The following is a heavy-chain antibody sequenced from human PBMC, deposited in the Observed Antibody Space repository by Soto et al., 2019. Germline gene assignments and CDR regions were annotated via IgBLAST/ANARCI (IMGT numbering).Heavy chain of an antibody. J-gene: IGHJ6*02. Sequence: EVQLVESGGGLVKPGGSLRLSCAASGFTFSSYSMNWVRQAPGKGLEWVSSISSNSSYIYYADSVKGRFTISRDNAKNSLYQQMNSRRAEDTDVYYCARERRGMDVWGQGTTVTVSS. CDR3: ARERRGMDV. V-gene: IGHV3-21*01. CDR2: ISSNSSYI. CDR1: GFTFSSYS.